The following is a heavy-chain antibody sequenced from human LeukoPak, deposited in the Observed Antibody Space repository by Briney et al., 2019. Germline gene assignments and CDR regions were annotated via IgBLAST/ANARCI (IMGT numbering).Heavy chain of an antibody. V-gene: IGHV3-30*18. D-gene: IGHD3-9*01. CDR1: GFTFSSYG. J-gene: IGHJ4*02. CDR2: ISYDGSNK. CDR3: AKDVDILTDY. Sequence: GGSLRLSCAASGFTFSSYGMHWVRQAPGKGLGWVAVISYDGSNKYYADSVKGRFTISRDNSKNTLYLQMNSLRAEDTAVYYCAKDVDILTDYWGQGTLVTVSS.